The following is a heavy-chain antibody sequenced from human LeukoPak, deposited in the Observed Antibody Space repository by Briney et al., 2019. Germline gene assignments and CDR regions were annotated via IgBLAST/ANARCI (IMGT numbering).Heavy chain of an antibody. CDR1: GGSIISYY. CDR2: IYHSGST. V-gene: IGHV4-59*01. J-gene: IGHJ4*02. CDR3: AKDDGSRSYSVY. D-gene: IGHD1-26*01. Sequence: PSETLSLTCTVSGGSIISYYWSWIRQPPGKGLEWIGYIYHSGSTNYNPSLKSRVTISVDTSKNQFSLKLSSVTAADTAVHYCAKDDGSRSYSVYWGQGTLVTVSS.